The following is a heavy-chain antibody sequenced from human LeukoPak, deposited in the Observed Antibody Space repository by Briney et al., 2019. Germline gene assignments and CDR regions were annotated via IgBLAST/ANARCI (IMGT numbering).Heavy chain of an antibody. Sequence: PSETLSLTCAVSGGSFSGYYWYWIRQPPGKGLEWIGETNHGESTNYNPSLKSRATLSVDTSKNQFSLKLTSVTAADTAVYYCARGRTYYYDTSGYYPSIYYGMDVWAKGPRSSFP. V-gene: IGHV4-34*01. J-gene: IGHJ6*02. CDR1: GGSFSGYY. CDR2: TNHGEST. CDR3: ARGRTYYYDTSGYYPSIYYGMDV. D-gene: IGHD3-22*01.